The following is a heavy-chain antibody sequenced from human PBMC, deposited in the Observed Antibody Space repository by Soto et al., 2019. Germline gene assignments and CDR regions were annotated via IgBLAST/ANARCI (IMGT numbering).Heavy chain of an antibody. D-gene: IGHD3-10*01. CDR2: IYYSGST. CDR1: GGSISSGDYY. Sequence: QVQLQESGPGLVKPSQTLSLTCTVSGGSISSGDYYWSWIRQPPGKGLEWIGYIYYSGSTYYNPSLKSRVTLSLGTPSNQFSLRLSSLTAADTAVYYCATFGVIGEPFDYWGQGTLVTVSS. J-gene: IGHJ4*02. V-gene: IGHV4-30-4*01. CDR3: ATFGVIGEPFDY.